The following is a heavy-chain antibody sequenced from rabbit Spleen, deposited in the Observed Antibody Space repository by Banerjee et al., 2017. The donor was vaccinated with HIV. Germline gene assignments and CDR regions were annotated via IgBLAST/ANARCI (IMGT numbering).Heavy chain of an antibody. J-gene: IGHJ2*01. V-gene: IGHV1S7*01. CDR1: GFDFSSYY. CDR3: ARDSGDWCFDV. D-gene: IGHD1-1*01. Sequence: QSLEESGGGLVQPGGSLTLSCKASGFDFSSYYMTWVRQAPGKGLEWIGLTEPIFGTTYYASWVNGRFTISSHNAQNTLYLQLKSLTAADTATYFCARDSGDWCFDVWGPGTLVTVS. CDR2: TEPIFGTT.